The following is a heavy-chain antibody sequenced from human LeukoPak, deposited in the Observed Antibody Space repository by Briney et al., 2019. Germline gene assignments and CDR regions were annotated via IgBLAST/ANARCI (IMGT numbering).Heavy chain of an antibody. V-gene: IGHV3-21*01. CDR1: GFTFSSYS. J-gene: IGHJ3*02. Sequence: GGSLRLSCAASGFTFSSYSMNWVRQAPGKGLEWVSSISGSSSYIYYADSVKGRFTISRDNAKNSLYLQMNSLRAEDTAVYYCAREPYDSSGYYSAPNDAFDIWGQGTMVTVSS. CDR2: ISGSSSYI. D-gene: IGHD3-22*01. CDR3: AREPYDSSGYYSAPNDAFDI.